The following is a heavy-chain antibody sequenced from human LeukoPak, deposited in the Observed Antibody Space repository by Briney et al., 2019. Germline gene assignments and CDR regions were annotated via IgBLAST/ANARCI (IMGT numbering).Heavy chain of an antibody. D-gene: IGHD3-22*01. CDR2: ISGDGGST. CDR1: GFTFDDYA. J-gene: IGHJ4*02. Sequence: PGGSLRLSCAASGFTFDDYAMHWVRQAPGKGLEWVSLISGDGGSTYYADSVKGRFTIPRDNSKNSLYLQMNSLRTEDTALYYCAKTYYYDSSGYHEEYWGQGTLVTVSS. V-gene: IGHV3-43*02. CDR3: AKTYYYDSSGYHEEY.